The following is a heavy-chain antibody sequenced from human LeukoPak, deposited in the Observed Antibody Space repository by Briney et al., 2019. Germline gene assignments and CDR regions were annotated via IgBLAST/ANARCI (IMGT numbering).Heavy chain of an antibody. CDR3: ANIPPFDYGDYAIRLD. V-gene: IGHV3-23*01. J-gene: IGHJ4*02. D-gene: IGHD4-17*01. CDR1: GFTFRNYA. CDR2: IRNFGET. Sequence: GGSLRLSCAASGFTFRNYAMAWVRQAPGKGLEWVSSIRNFGETHYADSVRGRFIISRDNSQNTLYLQMNSLRAEDSALYYCANIPPFDYGDYAIRLDWGQGTLVTASS.